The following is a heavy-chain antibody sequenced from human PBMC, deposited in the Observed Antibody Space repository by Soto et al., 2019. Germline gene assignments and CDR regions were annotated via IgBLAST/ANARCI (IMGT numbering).Heavy chain of an antibody. CDR1: GGTFNNYP. CDR3: ARGRGYSGDDHYYYFDMDV. D-gene: IGHD5-12*01. J-gene: IGHJ6*02. CDR2: SIPIFGTA. V-gene: IGHV1-69*13. Sequence: SVKVSCKASGGTFNNYPITWVRQAPGQGLEWMGGSIPIFGTANYAQKFQGRVTISVDESTSTAYMELSSLRSEDTAVYYCARGRGYSGDDHYYYFDMDVWGQGTTVTVSS.